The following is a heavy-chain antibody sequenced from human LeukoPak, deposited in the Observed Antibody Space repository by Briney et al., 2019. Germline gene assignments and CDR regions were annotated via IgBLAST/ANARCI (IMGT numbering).Heavy chain of an antibody. Sequence: GGSLRLSCTAPGFTFGDYAMSWVRQAPGKGLEWVGFIRSNVHGGTIEYAASVKGRFTISRDDSKNIAYLQMNSLKTDDTAVYYCARDNYYDSSVYSKYYFDYWGKGRLVNVSS. V-gene: IGHV3-49*04. J-gene: IGHJ4*02. CDR2: IRSNVHGGTI. CDR1: GFTFGDYA. D-gene: IGHD3-22*01. CDR3: ARDNYYDSSVYSKYYFDY.